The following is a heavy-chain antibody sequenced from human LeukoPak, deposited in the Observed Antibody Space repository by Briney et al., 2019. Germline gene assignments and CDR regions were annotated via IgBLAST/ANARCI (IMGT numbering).Heavy chain of an antibody. CDR1: GYTFTSYG. D-gene: IGHD1-14*01. Sequence: ASVKVSCKASGYTFTSYGISWVRQAPGQWLEWMGWIRKYNGNTKYGQKLQGRVNMTTDTYTSTAYMELRSLRSDDTAVYYCARDPPGLDYWGQGTLVTVSS. CDR2: IRKYNGNT. J-gene: IGHJ4*02. V-gene: IGHV1-18*01. CDR3: ARDPPGLDY.